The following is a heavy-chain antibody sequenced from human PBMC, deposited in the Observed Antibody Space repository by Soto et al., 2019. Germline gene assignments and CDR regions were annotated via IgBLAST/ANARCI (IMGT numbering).Heavy chain of an antibody. V-gene: IGHV4-59*01. J-gene: IGHJ5*02. D-gene: IGHD3-10*01. CDR2: IYYSGST. CDR1: GGSISSYY. CDR3: ARAWYYGSGSYYPNNWFDP. Sequence: SATLSLNFTLSGGSISSYYWRWIRQPPGKGLEWIGYIYYSGSTNYNPSLKSRVTISVDTSKNQFSLKLSSVTAADTAVYYCARAWYYGSGSYYPNNWFDPWGQGNLVTVSS.